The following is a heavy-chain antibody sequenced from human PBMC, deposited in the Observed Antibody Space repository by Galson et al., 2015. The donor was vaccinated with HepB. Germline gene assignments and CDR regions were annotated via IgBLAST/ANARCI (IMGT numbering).Heavy chain of an antibody. Sequence: SVKVSCKASGYTFTSYAMNWVRQAPGQGLEWMGWINTNTGNPTYAQGFTGRFVFSLDTSVSTAYLQISSLKAEDTAVYYCARDGYSSSPIRDAFDIWGQGTMVTVSS. V-gene: IGHV7-4-1*02. D-gene: IGHD6-13*01. CDR1: GYTFTSYA. J-gene: IGHJ3*02. CDR2: INTNTGNP. CDR3: ARDGYSSSPIRDAFDI.